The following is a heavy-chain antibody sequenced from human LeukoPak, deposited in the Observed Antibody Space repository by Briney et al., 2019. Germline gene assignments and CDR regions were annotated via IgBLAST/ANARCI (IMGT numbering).Heavy chain of an antibody. V-gene: IGHV1-24*01. CDR2: FDPEDGET. J-gene: IGHJ4*02. D-gene: IGHD3-22*01. Sequence: GASVKVSCKASGYTFTSYYMHWVRQAPGKGLEWMGGFDPEDGETIYAQKFQGRVTMTEDTSTDTAYMELSSLRSEDTAVYYCLVVVINKGEYYFDYWGQGTLVTVSS. CDR3: LVVVINKGEYYFDY. CDR1: GYTFTSYY.